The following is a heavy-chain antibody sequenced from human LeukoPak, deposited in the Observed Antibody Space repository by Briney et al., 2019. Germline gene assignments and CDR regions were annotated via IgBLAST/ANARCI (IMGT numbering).Heavy chain of an antibody. V-gene: IGHV3-7*01. CDR2: INEDCSEA. D-gene: IGHD1-1*01. CDR1: EFTFSSYY. J-gene: IGHJ4*02. CDR3: ARVGYKWDDDGVDY. Sequence: PGGSLRLSCAGSEFTFSSYYMSWVRQAPGKGLEWVANINEDCSEAGYLDSVKGRFTISRDNAKNSVHLQMNSLRADDAAVYYCARVGYKWDDDGVDYWGQGTLVTVSS.